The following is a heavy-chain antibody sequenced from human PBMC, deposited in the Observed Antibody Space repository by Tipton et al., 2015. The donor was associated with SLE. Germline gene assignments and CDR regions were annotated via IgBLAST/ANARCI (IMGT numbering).Heavy chain of an antibody. CDR2: INPSGGST. D-gene: IGHD7-27*01. CDR1: GYTFTSYY. CDR3: AREGRRAGDYHFDF. Sequence: QLVQSGAEVKKPGASVKVSCKASGYTFTSYYMHWVRQAPGQGLEWMGIINPSGGSTSYAQKFQGRVTMTRDTSTSTVYMEMRGLRSDDTALYYCAREGRRAGDYHFDFWGQGTLVTVSS. J-gene: IGHJ4*02. V-gene: IGHV1-46*01.